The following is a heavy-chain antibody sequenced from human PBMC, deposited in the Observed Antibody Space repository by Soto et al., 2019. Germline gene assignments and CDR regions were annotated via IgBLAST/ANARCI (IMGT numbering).Heavy chain of an antibody. CDR3: ARSRGKWNYGGGFYYHYDMDV. CDR2: IFSNDDK. J-gene: IGHJ6*02. Sequence: SGPTLVNPTETLTLTCTVSGFSLSTAEMGVSWIRQPPGKALEWLGNIFSNDDKSYSTSLKSRLTISKDTSKSQVVLTMTNMDPVDTATYYCARSRGKWNYGGGFYYHYDMDVWGQGNTVTVS. D-gene: IGHD1-7*01. V-gene: IGHV2-26*01. CDR1: GFSLSTAEMG.